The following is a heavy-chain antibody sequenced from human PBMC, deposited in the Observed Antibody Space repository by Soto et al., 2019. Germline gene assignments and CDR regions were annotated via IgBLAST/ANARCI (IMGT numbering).Heavy chain of an antibody. CDR3: ARGSGGSLDY. CDR1: GDGVSSTSAP. D-gene: IGHD2-15*01. CDR2: TYYRSKWYN. V-gene: IGHV6-1*02. J-gene: IGHJ4*02. Sequence: VQLSNSVQELGRPWKTLSPTCAISGDGVSSTSAPWNWFRQSPSRGLEWLGRTYYRSKWYNDYAVSVKSRITINPDTSKNQFSLQLNSVTPEDTAVYYCARGSGGSLDYWGQGTLVTVSS.